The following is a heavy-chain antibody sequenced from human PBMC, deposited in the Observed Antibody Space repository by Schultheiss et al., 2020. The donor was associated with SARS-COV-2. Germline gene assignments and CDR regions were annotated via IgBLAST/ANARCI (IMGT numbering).Heavy chain of an antibody. J-gene: IGHJ6*03. CDR3: ARDREGDCSSTSCYGDYYMDV. CDR1: GFTFSSYG. Sequence: GGSLRLSCAASGFTFSSYGMHWVRQAPGKGLEWVAVIWYDGSNKHYADSVKGRFTISRDNSKNTLYLQMNSLRAEDTAVYYCARDREGDCSSTSCYGDYYMDVWGKGTTVTVSS. V-gene: IGHV3-33*08. CDR2: IWYDGSNK. D-gene: IGHD2-2*01.